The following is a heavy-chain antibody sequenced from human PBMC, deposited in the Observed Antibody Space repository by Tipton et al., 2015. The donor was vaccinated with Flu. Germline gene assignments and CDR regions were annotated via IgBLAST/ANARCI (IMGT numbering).Heavy chain of an antibody. CDR3: ATAPRRTPGRVYYGSGSPNRNWFDT. V-gene: IGHV4-34*01. D-gene: IGHD3-10*01. Sequence: TLSLTCAVFGGSISDHNWGWIRQPPGKGLEWVGDIYPGGRTNYNPSLKGRLTLSLDSSKKHFSLNLTSVTAADTAVYFCATAPRRTPGRVYYGSGSPNRNWFDTWGQGTLVTVSS. CDR2: IYPGGRT. CDR1: GGSISDHN. J-gene: IGHJ5*02.